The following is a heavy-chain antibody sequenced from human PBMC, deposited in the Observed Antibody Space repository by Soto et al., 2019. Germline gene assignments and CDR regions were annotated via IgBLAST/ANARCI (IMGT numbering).Heavy chain of an antibody. CDR2: IYFSGTT. J-gene: IGHJ4*02. Sequence: PSETLSLTCNVSGVSISDTSYYWGWIRQPPGKGLEWIGTIYFSGTTFYNPSLKSLLTISVDTSKNQFSLRLSSVTAPDTAVYYCARHGSHWGQGTLVNVSS. CDR3: ARHGSH. CDR1: GVSISDTSYY. V-gene: IGHV4-39*01.